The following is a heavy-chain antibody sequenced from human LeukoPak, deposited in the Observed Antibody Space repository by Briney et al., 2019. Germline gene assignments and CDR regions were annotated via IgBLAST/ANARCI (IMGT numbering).Heavy chain of an antibody. CDR1: GFTFSSYA. D-gene: IGHD3-16*01. V-gene: IGHV3-23*01. J-gene: IGHJ4*02. CDR2: ISGSGGNT. CDR3: AKDGGKVDPMED. Sequence: GGSLRLSCAASGFTFSSYAMSWVRQAPGKGLEWVSAISGSGGNTYFADSVKGRFTISRDNSKNTLYLQINSLRVEDTAIYYCAKDGGKVDPMEDWGQGTLVIVSS.